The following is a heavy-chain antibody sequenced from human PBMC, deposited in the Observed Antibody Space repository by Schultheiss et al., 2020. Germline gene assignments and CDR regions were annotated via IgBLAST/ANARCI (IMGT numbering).Heavy chain of an antibody. CDR2: ISSSSAYI. V-gene: IGHV3-21*01. J-gene: IGHJ4*02. CDR3: ARSGGYSSSSLGY. D-gene: IGHD2-15*01. Sequence: GGSLRLSCAASGFTLSSYSMNWVRQGPGKGLEWVSSISSSSAYIYYSDSVKGRFTISRDNAKNSVFLQMNSLTVEDTAVYYCARSGGYSSSSLGYWGQGTLVTVSS. CDR1: GFTLSSYS.